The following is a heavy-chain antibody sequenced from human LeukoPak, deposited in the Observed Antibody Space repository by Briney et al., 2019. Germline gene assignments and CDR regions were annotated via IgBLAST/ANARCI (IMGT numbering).Heavy chain of an antibody. CDR2: IYYSGST. J-gene: IGHJ4*02. D-gene: IGHD3-22*01. CDR3: ARVTGYMIEDYFDY. CDR1: GGSISSYY. V-gene: IGHV4-59*01. Sequence: SESLSLTCTVSGGSISSYYWSWIRQPPGKGLEWIGYIYYSGSTNYNPSLKSRVTISVDTSKNQFSLKLSSVTAADTAVYYCARVTGYMIEDYFDYWGQGTLVTVSS.